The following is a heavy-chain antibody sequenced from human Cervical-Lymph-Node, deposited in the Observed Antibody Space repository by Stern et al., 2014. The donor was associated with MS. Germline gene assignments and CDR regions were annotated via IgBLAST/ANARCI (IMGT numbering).Heavy chain of an antibody. J-gene: IGHJ4*02. Sequence: VQLVESGPELKKPGASVKVSCQASGYTFTDYGIHWVRQAPAQGLEWMAWISGYNGNTNYAPKFQGRVTLTAYTSTDTVYMEMRSLTFDDTAVYYCARDDLGGAFDYWGQGALVTVSS. CDR3: ARDDLGGAFDY. V-gene: IGHV1-18*04. CDR1: GYTFTDYG. CDR2: ISGYNGNT.